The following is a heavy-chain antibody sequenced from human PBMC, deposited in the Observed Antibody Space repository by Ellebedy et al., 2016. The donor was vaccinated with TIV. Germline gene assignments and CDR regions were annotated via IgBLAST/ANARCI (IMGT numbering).Heavy chain of an antibody. CDR3: ARDRRVGADYWFNP. CDR1: GGSISSYY. D-gene: IGHD1-26*01. V-gene: IGHV4-4*07. Sequence: SETLSLTXTVSGGSISSYYWSWIRQPAGKGLEWIGRIYTSGSTNYNPSLKSRVTMSVDTSKNQFSLKLSSVTAADTAVHYCARDRRVGADYWFNPWGQGTLVTVSS. CDR2: IYTSGST. J-gene: IGHJ5*02.